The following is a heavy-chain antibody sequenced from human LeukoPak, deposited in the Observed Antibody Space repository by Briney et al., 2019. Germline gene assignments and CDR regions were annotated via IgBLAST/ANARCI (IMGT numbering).Heavy chain of an antibody. D-gene: IGHD3-3*01. J-gene: IGHJ4*02. CDR1: GGSISSDTYY. V-gene: IGHV4-61*02. CDR3: ARVASSGYYYFDS. CDR2: IYTSGST. Sequence: PSETLSLTCSVSGGSISSDTYYWSWIRQPAEKGLEWIGRIYTSGSTNYNPSLKSRVAISMDTSKNQFSLKLSSVTAADTAVYYCARVASSGYYYFDSRGQGTLVTVSS.